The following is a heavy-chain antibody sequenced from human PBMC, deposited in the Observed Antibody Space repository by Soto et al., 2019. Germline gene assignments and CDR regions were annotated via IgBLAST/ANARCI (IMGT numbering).Heavy chain of an antibody. CDR2: INPNSGGT. CDR3: ARDGSSSWYNSFDP. V-gene: IGHV1-2*02. D-gene: IGHD6-13*01. J-gene: IGHJ5*02. CDR1: GYTFTGYY. Sequence: ASVKVSCKASGYTFTGYYMYWVRLAPGQGLEWMGWINPNSGGTNYAQKFQGRVTMTRDTSISTAYMELSRLRSDDTAVYYCARDGSSSWYNSFDPWGQGTLVTVSS.